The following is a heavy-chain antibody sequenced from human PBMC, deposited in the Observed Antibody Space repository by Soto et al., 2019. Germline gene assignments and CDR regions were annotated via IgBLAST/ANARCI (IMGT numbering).Heavy chain of an antibody. J-gene: IGHJ4*02. CDR2: ISAYNGNT. Sequence: ASVKVSCKASGYTFTSYGISWVRQAPGQGLEWMGWISAYNGNTNYAQKLQGRVTMTTDTSTSTACMELRSLRSDDTAVYYCARVVWYYDFWSGYFYFDYWGQGTLVTVS. CDR1: GYTFTSYG. CDR3: ARVVWYYDFWSGYFYFDY. D-gene: IGHD3-3*01. V-gene: IGHV1-18*01.